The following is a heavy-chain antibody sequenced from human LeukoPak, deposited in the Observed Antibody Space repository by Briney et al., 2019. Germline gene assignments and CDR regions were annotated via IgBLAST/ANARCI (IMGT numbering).Heavy chain of an antibody. CDR3: ARVSLDGYNLWFEV. CDR1: GYTFTSYC. CDR2: IIPIFGTA. Sequence: SVKVSCKASGYTFTSYCMHWVRQAPGQGLEWMGGIIPIFGTANYAQKFQGRVTITADKSTSTAYMELSSLRSEDTAVYYCARVSLDGYNLWFEVWGQGTLVTVSS. V-gene: IGHV1-69*06. J-gene: IGHJ4*02. D-gene: IGHD5-24*01.